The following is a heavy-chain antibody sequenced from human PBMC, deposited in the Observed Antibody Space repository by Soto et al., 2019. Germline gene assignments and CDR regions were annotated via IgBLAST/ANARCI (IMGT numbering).Heavy chain of an antibody. CDR2: IIPIFGTA. CDR3: ARDQPPYCGGDGSPLADNWYFDL. CDR1: GGTFSSYA. D-gene: IGHD2-21*02. V-gene: IGHV1-69*01. J-gene: IGHJ2*01. Sequence: QVQLVQSGAEVKKPGSSVKVSCKASGGTFSSYAISWVRQAPGQGLEWMGGIIPIFGTANYAQKFQGRVTITADESTSTACMELSSLRSEDTAVYYCARDQPPYCGGDGSPLADNWYFDLWGRGTLGTVSS.